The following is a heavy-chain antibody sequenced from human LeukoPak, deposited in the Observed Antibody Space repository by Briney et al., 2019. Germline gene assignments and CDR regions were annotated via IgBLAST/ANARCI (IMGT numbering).Heavy chain of an antibody. V-gene: IGHV4-59*01. Sequence: PSETLSLTCSVSVGSITSYYWSWIRQPPGKGLEWIGHVSDGGRTSYSPSLRSRVSISVDTSKNQFSLKLNSVTAADTAVYFCARASTTFDDWGQGTLVTVSS. CDR3: ARASTTFDD. D-gene: IGHD1-14*01. J-gene: IGHJ4*02. CDR2: VSDGGRT. CDR1: VGSITSYY.